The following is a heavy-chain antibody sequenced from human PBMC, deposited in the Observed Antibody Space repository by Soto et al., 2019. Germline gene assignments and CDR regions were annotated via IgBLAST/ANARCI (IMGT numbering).Heavy chain of an antibody. CDR2: IYYSGST. CDR3: ARHVTIFGVVPRRKDYYYYYMDV. V-gene: IGHV4-39*01. Sequence: SETLSLTCTASGGSISSSSDDWGWIRQTPGKGREWIGSIYYSGSTYYNPSLKSRVTISVDTSKNQFSLKLSSVTAADTAVYYCARHVTIFGVVPRRKDYYYYYMDVWGKGPTVTVSS. D-gene: IGHD3-3*01. CDR1: GGSISSSSDD. J-gene: IGHJ6*03.